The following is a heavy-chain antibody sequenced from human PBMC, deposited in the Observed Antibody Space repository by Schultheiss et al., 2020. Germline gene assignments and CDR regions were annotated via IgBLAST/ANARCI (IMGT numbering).Heavy chain of an antibody. J-gene: IGHJ4*02. CDR1: GYSFTSYW. V-gene: IGHV5-51*01. D-gene: IGHD3-10*01. Sequence: GGSLRLSCKGSGYSFTSYWIGWVRQMPGKGLEWMGIIYPGDSDTRYSPSFQGQVTISADKSINTAYLQWSSLKASDTAIYYCARPVQSGSGTYSGVDSWGQGTLVTVSS. CDR3: ARPVQSGSGTYSGVDS. CDR2: IYPGDSDT.